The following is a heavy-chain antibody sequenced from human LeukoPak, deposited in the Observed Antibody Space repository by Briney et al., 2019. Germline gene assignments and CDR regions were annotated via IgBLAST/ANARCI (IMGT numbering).Heavy chain of an antibody. J-gene: IGHJ5*02. CDR1: GFTVSSNY. Sequence: TGGSLRLSCAASGFTVSSNYMSWVRQAPGKGLEWVSSISSSSSYIYYADSVKGRFTISRGNAKNSLYLQMNSLRAEDTAVYYCTRGGSIAAAGGRFWFDPWGQGTLVTVSS. CDR2: ISSSSSYI. D-gene: IGHD6-13*01. V-gene: IGHV3-21*01. CDR3: TRGGSIAAAGGRFWFDP.